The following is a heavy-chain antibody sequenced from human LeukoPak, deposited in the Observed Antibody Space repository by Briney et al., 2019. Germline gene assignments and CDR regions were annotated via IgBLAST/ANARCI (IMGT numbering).Heavy chain of an antibody. V-gene: IGHV4-61*02. J-gene: IGHJ3*02. CDR2: IYTSGST. CDR1: GGSISSGSYY. CDR3: ARYTGDLKTFDI. D-gene: IGHD7-27*01. Sequence: PSQTLSLTCTVSGGSISSGSYYWSRIRQPAGKGLEWIGRIYTSGSTNYNPSLKSRVTISVDTSKNQFSLKLSSVTAADTAVYYCARYTGDLKTFDIWGQGTMVTVSS.